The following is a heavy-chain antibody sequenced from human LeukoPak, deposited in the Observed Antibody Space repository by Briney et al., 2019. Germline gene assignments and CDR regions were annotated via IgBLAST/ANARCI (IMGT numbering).Heavy chain of an antibody. J-gene: IGHJ4*02. CDR3: AVARSGWYYAY. D-gene: IGHD6-19*01. V-gene: IGHV3-43*02. Sequence: AGGSLRLSCAASGFTFDVYEMNWVRQAPGKGLEWVSLISGDGGSTYYADSAKGRFTISRDNSKNSLYLQMNSLRTEDTALSYCAVARSGWYYAYWGQGTLVTVSS. CDR2: ISGDGGST. CDR1: GFTFDVYE.